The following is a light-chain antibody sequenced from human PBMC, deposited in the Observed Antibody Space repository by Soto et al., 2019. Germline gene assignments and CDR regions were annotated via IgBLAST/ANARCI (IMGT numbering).Light chain of an antibody. J-gene: IGLJ3*02. CDR2: DVS. CDR3: SSYTSSRGV. V-gene: IGLV2-14*01. Sequence: QSALTQPASVSGSPGQSITISCTGTSSDVGGYNYVSWYQQHPGKAPKLMIYDVSNRPSGVSNRFSGSKSGNTASLTISGLQAEDEADYYCSSYTSSRGVFG. CDR1: SSDVGGYNY.